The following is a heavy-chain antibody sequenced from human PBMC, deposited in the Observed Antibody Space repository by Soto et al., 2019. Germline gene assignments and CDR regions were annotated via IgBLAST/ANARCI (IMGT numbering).Heavy chain of an antibody. CDR3: ARGPS. CDR2: IKQDGSDM. Sequence: GGSLKLSCATSEFTFNSDWMCWVRQAPGKGLEWVANIKQDGSDMYYVDSVKGRFTISRDNAKNSLYLQMNSLRAEDTAVYYCARGPSWGQGTLVTVSS. J-gene: IGHJ5*02. V-gene: IGHV3-7*01. CDR1: EFTFNSDW.